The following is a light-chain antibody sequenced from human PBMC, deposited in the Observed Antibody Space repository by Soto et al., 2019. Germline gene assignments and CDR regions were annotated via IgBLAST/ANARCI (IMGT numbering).Light chain of an antibody. Sequence: EIVLTQSPGTLSLSPGERATLSCRASQYVSTTFFAWYQQKPGQAPRLLIYGTSNRATGIPDRFSGSGSGTDFTLTISRPEPEDFAVCYCQQYGSSPLTFXGGTKVDIK. V-gene: IGKV3-20*01. J-gene: IGKJ4*01. CDR2: GTS. CDR3: QQYGSSPLT. CDR1: QYVSTTF.